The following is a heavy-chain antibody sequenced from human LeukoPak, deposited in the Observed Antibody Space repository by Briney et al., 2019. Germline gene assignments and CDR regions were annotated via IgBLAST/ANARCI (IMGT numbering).Heavy chain of an antibody. CDR2: INHRGST. V-gene: IGHV4-34*01. J-gene: IGHJ4*02. CDR3: ARVPHTTSSIDY. CDR1: GGSFTDYY. D-gene: IGHD6-6*01. Sequence: SETLSLTCAVCGGSFTDYYWSWIRQPPGKGLEWIGEINHRGSTNYNSSLKSRVTISVDRSKNQFSLKLSSVTAADTAVYFCARVPHTTSSIDYWGQGAPVTVSS.